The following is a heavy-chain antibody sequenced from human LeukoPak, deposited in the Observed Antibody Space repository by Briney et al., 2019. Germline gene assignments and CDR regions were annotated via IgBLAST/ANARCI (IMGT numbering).Heavy chain of an antibody. V-gene: IGHV5-51*01. D-gene: IGHD2-2*01. CDR3: ARQSYCSSTSCYGLYYFDY. Sequence: GESLKISCKGSGCSFTSYWIGWVRQMPGKGLEWMGIIYPGDSDTRYSPSFQGQVTISADKSISTAYLQWSSLKASDTAMYYCARQSYCSSTSCYGLYYFDYWGQGTLVTVSS. CDR2: IYPGDSDT. CDR1: GCSFTSYW. J-gene: IGHJ4*02.